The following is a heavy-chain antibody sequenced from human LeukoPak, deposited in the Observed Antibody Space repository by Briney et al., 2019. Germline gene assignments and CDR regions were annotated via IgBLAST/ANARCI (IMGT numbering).Heavy chain of an antibody. Sequence: SGGSLRLSCAASGFTFYDFAMHWVRQAPGKGLEWVSLISWDGDSIYYANSVKGRFTISRDNSKDSLYLQMNSLRREDTALYYCVKVEGGNLHDAFEIWGQGTMVTVSS. V-gene: IGHV3-43*01. D-gene: IGHD4-23*01. CDR2: ISWDGDSI. J-gene: IGHJ3*02. CDR3: VKVEGGNLHDAFEI. CDR1: GFTFYDFA.